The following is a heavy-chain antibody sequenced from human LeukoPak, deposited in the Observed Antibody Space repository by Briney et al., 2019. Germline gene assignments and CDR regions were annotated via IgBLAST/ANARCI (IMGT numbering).Heavy chain of an antibody. Sequence: GGPLRLSCAASGFAVSSNYMSWVRQAPGKGLEWVSVIYSGGSTYYADSVKGRFTISRDNSKNTLYLQMNSLRAEDTAVYYCAREGSAPVEGAFDIWGQGTMVTVSS. CDR1: GFAVSSNY. J-gene: IGHJ3*02. V-gene: IGHV3-53*01. D-gene: IGHD1-26*01. CDR2: IYSGGST. CDR3: AREGSAPVEGAFDI.